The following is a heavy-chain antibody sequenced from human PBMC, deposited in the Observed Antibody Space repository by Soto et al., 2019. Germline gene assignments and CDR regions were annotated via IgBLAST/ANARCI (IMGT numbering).Heavy chain of an antibody. CDR2: IWYDGSNK. CDR1: GFTFSSYG. Sequence: QVQLVESGGGVVQPGRSLRLSCAASGFTFSSYGMHWVRQAPGKGLEWVAVIWYDGSNKYYADSVKGRFTISRDNSKNTLYLQMNNLRAEDTAVYYCARVYDFWSGLGYWGQGTLVTVSS. CDR3: ARVYDFWSGLGY. D-gene: IGHD3-3*01. J-gene: IGHJ4*02. V-gene: IGHV3-33*01.